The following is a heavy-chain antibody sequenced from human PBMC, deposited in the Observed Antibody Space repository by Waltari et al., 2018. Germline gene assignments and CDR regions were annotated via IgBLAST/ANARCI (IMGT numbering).Heavy chain of an antibody. CDR2: IRPNSGAT. V-gene: IGHV1-2*06. CDR1: GYTFSDYY. J-gene: IGHJ4*02. CDR3: ARSYYEGSDYGGH. D-gene: IGHD3-22*01. Sequence: QVQLVQSGAEVKKPGASVKVSCKASGYTFSDYYIHWVRQAPGQGLEWMGRIRPNSGATDYAQKFQGRVSMTRDTSVSTAYMDLSSLTSDDTAVYYCARSYYEGSDYGGHWGQGTLVTVSS.